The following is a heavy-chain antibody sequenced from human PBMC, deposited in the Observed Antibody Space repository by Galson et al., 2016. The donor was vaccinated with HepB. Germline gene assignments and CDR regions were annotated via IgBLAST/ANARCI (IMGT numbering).Heavy chain of an antibody. CDR3: ARDPLYCSGGSCIPYYFDY. CDR1: GFRFSNYD. CDR2: IGWSYDT. Sequence: SLRLSCAVSGFRFSNYDLTWVRQAPGKGLEWVSAIGWSYDTYYADSVRGRFTISRDNSKNTLYLQMDSLRPEDTAVYFCARDPLYCSGGSCIPYYFDYWGQGTPVTVSS. D-gene: IGHD2-15*01. V-gene: IGHV3-23*01. J-gene: IGHJ4*02.